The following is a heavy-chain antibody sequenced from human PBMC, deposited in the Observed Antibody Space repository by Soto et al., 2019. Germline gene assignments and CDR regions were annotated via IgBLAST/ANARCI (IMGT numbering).Heavy chain of an antibody. Sequence: PGGSMGLSCAASGFPFSSYGMHWVRQAPGKGLEWVAVISYDGSNKYYADSVKGRFTISRDNSKNTLYLQMNSLRAEDTAVYYCAKDLRLTGTQRGPYYYYYGMDVWGQGTTVTVSS. CDR3: AKDLRLTGTQRGPYYYYYGMDV. CDR1: GFPFSSYG. J-gene: IGHJ6*02. D-gene: IGHD1-7*01. CDR2: ISYDGSNK. V-gene: IGHV3-30*18.